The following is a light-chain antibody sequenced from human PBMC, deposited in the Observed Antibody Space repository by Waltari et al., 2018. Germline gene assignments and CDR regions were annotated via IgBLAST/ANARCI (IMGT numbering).Light chain of an antibody. V-gene: IGKV3-20*01. CDR2: VAS. J-gene: IGKJ1*01. Sequence: DIVLTQSPGTLSLSPGERATLSCRASQSVSRTLAWYQQKPGQAPRLLSYVASTRATGIPDRFSGSGSGTDFSLTISRVEPEDFAVYYCQKYGTLPATFGQGTKVEIK. CDR1: QSVSRT. CDR3: QKYGTLPAT.